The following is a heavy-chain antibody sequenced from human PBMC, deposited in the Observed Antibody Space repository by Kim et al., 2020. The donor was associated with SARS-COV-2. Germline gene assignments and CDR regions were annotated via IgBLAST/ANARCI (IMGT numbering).Heavy chain of an antibody. V-gene: IGHV4-4*01. CDR3: ARVDARSLIFHL. D-gene: IGHD3-16*02. J-gene: IGHJ5*02. Sequence: SSNPSPKSRVTMSLDKSKNQFSLRLTSVTAADTAVYSCARVDARSLIFHLWGQGTLVTVSS.